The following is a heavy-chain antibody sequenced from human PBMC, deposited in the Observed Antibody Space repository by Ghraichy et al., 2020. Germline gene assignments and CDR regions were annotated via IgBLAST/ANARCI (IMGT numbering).Heavy chain of an antibody. CDR2: IYYSGST. Sequence: SETLSLTCTVSGGSISSSSYYWGWIRQPPGKGLEWIGSIYYSGSTYYNPSLKSRVTISVDTSKNQFSLKLSSVTAADTAVYYCASLSCSSGCTRYCYYYFMDVCFNVTTRTLPS. V-gene: IGHV4-39*01. CDR3: ASLSCSSGCTRYCYYYFMDV. J-gene: IGHJ6*03. D-gene: IGHD6-19*01. CDR1: GGSISSSSYY.